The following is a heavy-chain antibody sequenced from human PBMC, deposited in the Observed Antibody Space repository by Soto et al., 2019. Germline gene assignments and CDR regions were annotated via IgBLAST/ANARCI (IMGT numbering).Heavy chain of an antibody. D-gene: IGHD3-3*02. CDR2: IYYSGST. Sequence: SETLSLTCTVSACSISRSSYYWGWIRQPPGKGLEWIGSIYYSGSTYYNPSLKSRVTISVDTSKNQFSLKLSSVTAADTAVYYCASPKIAFYNWFDPWGQGTLVT. CDR1: ACSISRSSYY. V-gene: IGHV4-39*01. J-gene: IGHJ5*02. CDR3: ASPKIAFYNWFDP.